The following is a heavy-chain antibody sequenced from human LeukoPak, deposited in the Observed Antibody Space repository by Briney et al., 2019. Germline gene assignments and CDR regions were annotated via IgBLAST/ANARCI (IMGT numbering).Heavy chain of an antibody. Sequence: PGGSLRLSCTASGFTFSDYWMHWVRQAPGKGLVWVSRINSDGGRTNYADCVKGRFTISRDNAKNTVFLQMNSLTAEDAAVYYCARVITGSTYGQFDFWGQGALATVSS. D-gene: IGHD5-18*01. CDR3: ARVITGSTYGQFDF. CDR1: GFTFSDYW. CDR2: INSDGGRT. V-gene: IGHV3-74*01. J-gene: IGHJ4*02.